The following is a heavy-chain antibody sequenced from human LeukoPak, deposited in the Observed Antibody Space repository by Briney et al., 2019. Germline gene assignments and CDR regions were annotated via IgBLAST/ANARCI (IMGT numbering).Heavy chain of an antibody. V-gene: IGHV3-23*01. CDR1: GFTFSSYA. Sequence: PGGSPRLSCAASGFTFSSYAMSWVRQSPRKGLEWVASISDSTDNTYYADSVEGRFTISRDNSKNTLYLQMSSLRAEDTAVYYCARVRLRLTFLTRRVGAFDIWGQGIMVTVSS. CDR3: ARVRLRLTFLTRRVGAFDI. D-gene: IGHD4-23*01. CDR2: ISDSTDNT. J-gene: IGHJ3*02.